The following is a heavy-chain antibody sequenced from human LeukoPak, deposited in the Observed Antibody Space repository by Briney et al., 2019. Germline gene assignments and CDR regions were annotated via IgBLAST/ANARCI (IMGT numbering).Heavy chain of an antibody. CDR2: ISSSSSYI. D-gene: IGHD3-3*01. Sequence: GGSLRLSCAASGFTFSSYSMNRVRQAPGKGLEWVSSISSSSSYIYYADSVKGRFTISRDNAKNSLYLQMNSLRAEETAVYYCARGFITIFGVVTSGFDYWGQGTLVTVSS. CDR1: GFTFSSYS. J-gene: IGHJ4*02. V-gene: IGHV3-21*01. CDR3: ARGFITIFGVVTSGFDY.